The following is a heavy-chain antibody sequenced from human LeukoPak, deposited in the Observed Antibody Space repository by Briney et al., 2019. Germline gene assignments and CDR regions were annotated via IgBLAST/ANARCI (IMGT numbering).Heavy chain of an antibody. D-gene: IGHD3-22*01. Sequence: ASVKVSCKASGHTFTSYGISWVRQAPGQGLEWMGWISAYNGNTNYAQKLQGRVTMTTDTSTSTAYMELRSLRSDDTAVYYCARAGLGRFSSGYDYWGQGTLVTVSS. CDR3: ARAGLGRFSSGYDY. J-gene: IGHJ4*02. CDR2: ISAYNGNT. CDR1: GHTFTSYG. V-gene: IGHV1-18*01.